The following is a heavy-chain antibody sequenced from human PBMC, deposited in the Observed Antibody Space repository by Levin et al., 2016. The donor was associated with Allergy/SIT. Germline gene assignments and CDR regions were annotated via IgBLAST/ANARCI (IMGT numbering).Heavy chain of an antibody. J-gene: IGHJ4*02. CDR2: IYSSGSP. D-gene: IGHD6-6*01. V-gene: IGHV4-4*07. Sequence: WIRQPPGKGLEWIGRIYSSGSPHYNSSLKSRVTMSVDTSTNQFSLKLTSVTAADTAVYYCAREDITSSRCLDYWGQGTLVTVSS. CDR3: AREDITSSRCLDY.